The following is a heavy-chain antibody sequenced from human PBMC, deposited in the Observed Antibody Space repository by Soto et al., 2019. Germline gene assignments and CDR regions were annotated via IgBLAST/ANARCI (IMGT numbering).Heavy chain of an antibody. CDR2: IWYDGSNK. CDR1: GFTFSSYG. V-gene: IGHV3-33*01. D-gene: IGHD6-19*01. Sequence: QVQLVESGGGVVQPGRSLRLSCAASGFTFSSYGMHWVRQAPGKGLEWVAVIWYDGSNKYYADSVKGRFTISRDHSKNTLYLQMNSLRAEDTAVYYCAREGSQAFWSSGWYGRTYYFDYWGQGTLVTVSS. CDR3: AREGSQAFWSSGWYGRTYYFDY. J-gene: IGHJ4*02.